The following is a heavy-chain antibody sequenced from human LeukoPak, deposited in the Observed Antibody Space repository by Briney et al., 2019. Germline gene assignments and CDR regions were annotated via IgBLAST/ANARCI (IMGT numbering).Heavy chain of an antibody. CDR1: GYTFTDFH. V-gene: IGHV1-2*02. Sequence: ASVKVSCKASGYTFTDFHMHWVRQAPGQRLEWMGWINPKSGDTKYAQKFQGRVTMTRDTSISTAYMELTSLRSDDTAVYYCASHLLSLQQLVLGDASDIWGPGTMVTVSS. D-gene: IGHD1-1*01. CDR3: ASHLLSLQQLVLGDASDI. J-gene: IGHJ3*02. CDR2: INPKSGDT.